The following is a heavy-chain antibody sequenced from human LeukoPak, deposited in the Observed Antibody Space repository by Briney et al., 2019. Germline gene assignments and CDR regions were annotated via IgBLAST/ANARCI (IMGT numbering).Heavy chain of an antibody. CDR1: GYTFTNYW. V-gene: IGHV5-51*01. J-gene: IGHJ6*02. D-gene: IGHD3-10*01. CDR2: TYPGDSYT. CDR3: ARHGDWASGIYRSYYYDMDV. Sequence: GEPLKISCKGSGYTFTNYWIGWVRQMLGKGLEWMGITYPGDSYTRYSPSFQGQVTISADKSISTAFLQWSSLKASDTAIYYCARHGDWASGIYRSYYYDMDVWGQGTTVTVSS.